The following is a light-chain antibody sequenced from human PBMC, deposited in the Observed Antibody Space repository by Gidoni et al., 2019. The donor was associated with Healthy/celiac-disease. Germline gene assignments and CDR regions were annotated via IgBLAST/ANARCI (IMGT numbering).Light chain of an antibody. V-gene: IGLV3-1*01. CDR1: KLGDKY. CDR2: QDS. Sequence: SYELTQPPPVPVSPGQTASITCSGDKLGDKYACWYQQKPGQSPVLVIYQDSKRPSGIPERFSGSNSGNTATLTISGTQAMDEADYYCQAWDSSHVVFGGGTKLTVL. J-gene: IGLJ2*01. CDR3: QAWDSSHVV.